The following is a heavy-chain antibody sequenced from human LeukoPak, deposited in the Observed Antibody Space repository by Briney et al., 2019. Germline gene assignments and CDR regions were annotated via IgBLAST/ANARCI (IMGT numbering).Heavy chain of an antibody. CDR2: ISGTGGST. CDR1: GFTFSSYA. CDR3: ASSLVFGND. V-gene: IGHV3-23*01. J-gene: IGHJ4*02. D-gene: IGHD3-3*01. Sequence: GGSLRLSCGASGFTFSSYAMSWVRQAPGKGLEWVSTISGTGGSTYYADSVKGRFTISRDNSKNTLYLQMNSLRAEDTAVYYCASSLVFGNDGGQGPLVTVSS.